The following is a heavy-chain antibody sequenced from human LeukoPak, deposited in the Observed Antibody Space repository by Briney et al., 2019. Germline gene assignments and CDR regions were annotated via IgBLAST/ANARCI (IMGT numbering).Heavy chain of an antibody. J-gene: IGHJ4*02. CDR3: ASASGPGGWGSMGDY. CDR1: GGSISSGDYY. CDR2: IYHSGST. V-gene: IGHV4-30-4*01. D-gene: IGHD3-3*01. Sequence: TSETLSLTCTVSGGSISSGDYYWSWIRQPPGKGLEWIGEIYHSGSTNYNPSLKSRVTISVDKSKNQFSLKLSSVTAADTAVYYCASASGPGGWGSMGDYWGQGTLVTVSS.